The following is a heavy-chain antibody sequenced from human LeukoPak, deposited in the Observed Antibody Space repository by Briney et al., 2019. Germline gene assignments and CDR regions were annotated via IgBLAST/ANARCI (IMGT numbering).Heavy chain of an antibody. CDR2: ISAYNGNT. CDR1: GYTFTSYG. D-gene: IGHD3-22*01. Sequence: ASVKVSCKAPGYTFTSYGIRWVRQAPGQGLEWMGWISAYNGNTNYAQKLQGGVTMTTDTSTSTAYMELRSLRSDDTAVYYCALNYYDSSGYYSPIYWGQGTLVTVSS. J-gene: IGHJ4*02. CDR3: ALNYYDSSGYYSPIY. V-gene: IGHV1-18*01.